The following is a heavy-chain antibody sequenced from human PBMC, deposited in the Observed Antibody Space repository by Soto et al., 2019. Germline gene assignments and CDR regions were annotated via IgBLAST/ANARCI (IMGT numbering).Heavy chain of an antibody. CDR2: INHSGST. CDR1: GGSFSGYY. V-gene: IGHV4-34*01. Sequence: SETLSLTCAVYGGSFSGYYWSWIRQPPGKGLEWIGEINHSGSTNYNPSLKSRVTISVDTSKNQFSLKLSSVTAADTAVYYCARGRQLERRGDNWFDPWGQGTLVTVSS. J-gene: IGHJ5*02. CDR3: ARGRQLERRGDNWFDP. D-gene: IGHD1-1*01.